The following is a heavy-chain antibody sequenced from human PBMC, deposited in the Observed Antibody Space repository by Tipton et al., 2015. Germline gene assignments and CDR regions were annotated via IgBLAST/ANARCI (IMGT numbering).Heavy chain of an antibody. CDR3: ARDLEHGMDV. D-gene: IGHD5-24*01. J-gene: IGHJ6*02. V-gene: IGHV4-34*01. CDR1: GGSLSGYY. Sequence: TLSLTCAVHGGSLSGYYWSWIRQPPGKGLEWIGEMNHSGSTNYNPSLKSRVTMSRDTSKNQFSLTLNSVAAADTAVYYCARDLEHGMDVWGHGTTVTVSS. CDR2: MNHSGST.